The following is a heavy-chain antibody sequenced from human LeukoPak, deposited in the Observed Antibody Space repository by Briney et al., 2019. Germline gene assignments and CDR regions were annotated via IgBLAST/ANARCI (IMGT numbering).Heavy chain of an antibody. J-gene: IGHJ4*02. D-gene: IGHD6-19*01. CDR3: ARDPSFSSGWFDY. CDR1: GGSISSYY. V-gene: IGHV4-4*07. Sequence: SETLSLTCTVSGGSISSYYWSWVRQPAGKGLEWIGRIYSSGSTSYNPSLKSRVTMSVDTSKNQFSLKLTSVTAADTAVYYCARDPSFSSGWFDYWCQGTLVTVSS. CDR2: IYSSGST.